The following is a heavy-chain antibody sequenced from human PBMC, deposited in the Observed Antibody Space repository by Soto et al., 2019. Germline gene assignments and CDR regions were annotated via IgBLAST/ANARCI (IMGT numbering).Heavy chain of an antibody. J-gene: IGHJ4*02. Sequence: QVQLVQSGTEVKKPGSSVKVSCKASGGSLSTNPISWVRQAPGQGLEWMGGTGSGTGPGNHAQKFQGRLTVTADKSTSTGYMELPNRSSEDTAVYYCARLHSGGFFRFFDSWGQGTLVTVSS. CDR1: GGSLSTNP. D-gene: IGHD2-15*01. V-gene: IGHV1-69*06. CDR2: TGSGTGPG. CDR3: ARLHSGGFFRFFDS.